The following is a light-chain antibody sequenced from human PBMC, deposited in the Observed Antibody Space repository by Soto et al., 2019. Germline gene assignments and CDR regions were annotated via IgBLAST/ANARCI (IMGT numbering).Light chain of an antibody. CDR1: QSVSSSY. V-gene: IGKV3-20*01. CDR2: GAS. Sequence: EIVLTQSPGTLSLSPGERATLSCRASQSVSSSYLAWYQQKPGQAPRLLIYGASSRATGIPDRFSGSGSGTDFTLTISRLKPEYFAVYYCQQYGSSLFTFGPGTKVDIK. J-gene: IGKJ3*01. CDR3: QQYGSSLFT.